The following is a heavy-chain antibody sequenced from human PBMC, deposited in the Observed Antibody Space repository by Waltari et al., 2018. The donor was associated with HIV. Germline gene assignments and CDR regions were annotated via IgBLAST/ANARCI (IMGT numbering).Heavy chain of an antibody. CDR1: GFSFSTYG. CDR2: ISYDGSNK. D-gene: IGHD2-2*01. Sequence: QVQLVESGGGVVQPGRSLRLSCAASGFSFSTYGMHWVHQAPGKGLEWVAVISYDGSNKYYDDSVKGRFTISRDDSKNTLSLQMNSLRAEDTAVYYCAKVKKYQALSVFPDYYYGMDVWGQGTTVTVSS. CDR3: AKVKKYQALSVFPDYYYGMDV. V-gene: IGHV3-30*18. J-gene: IGHJ6*02.